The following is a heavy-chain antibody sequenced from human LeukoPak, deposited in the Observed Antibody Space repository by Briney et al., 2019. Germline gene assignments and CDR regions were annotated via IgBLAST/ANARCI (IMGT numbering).Heavy chain of an antibody. D-gene: IGHD6-13*01. V-gene: IGHV4-39*07. Sequence: SETLSLTCSVSGGSISSSSYYWGWIRQPPGKGLEWIGSIYYSGNTYYNPSLKSRVTISVDTSKNQFSLKLSSVTAADTAVYYCARYGGTGYSSSWYYFDFWGQGTLVTVSS. CDR2: IYYSGNT. CDR3: ARYGGTGYSSSWYYFDF. J-gene: IGHJ4*02. CDR1: GGSISSSSYY.